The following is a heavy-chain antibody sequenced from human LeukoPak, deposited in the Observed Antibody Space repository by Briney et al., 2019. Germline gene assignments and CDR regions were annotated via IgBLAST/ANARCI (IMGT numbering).Heavy chain of an antibody. J-gene: IGHJ3*02. D-gene: IGHD2-21*01. Sequence: GGSLRLSCAASGFTFSSYSMNWVRQAPGKGLEGASSISSSSSYIYYADSVKGRFTISRDNAKNSLYLQMNSLRAEDTAVYYCARDWGVVIAVEGAFDIWGQGTMVTVSS. CDR3: ARDWGVVIAVEGAFDI. CDR2: ISSSSSYI. CDR1: GFTFSSYS. V-gene: IGHV3-21*01.